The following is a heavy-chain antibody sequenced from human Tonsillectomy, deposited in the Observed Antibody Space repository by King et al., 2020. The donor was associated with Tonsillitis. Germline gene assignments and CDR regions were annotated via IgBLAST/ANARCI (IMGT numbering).Heavy chain of an antibody. CDR2: IYHSGST. Sequence: VQLQESGPGLVKPSETLSLTCAVSGYSISSGYYWGWIRQPPGKGLEWIGSIYHSGSTYYNPSLKSRVTISVDTSKNQFSLKLSSVTAADTAVYYCARDQPIAVPGTGIDYWGQGTLVTVSS. CDR1: GYSISSGYY. D-gene: IGHD6-19*01. CDR3: ARDQPIAVPGTGIDY. V-gene: IGHV4-38-2*02. J-gene: IGHJ4*02.